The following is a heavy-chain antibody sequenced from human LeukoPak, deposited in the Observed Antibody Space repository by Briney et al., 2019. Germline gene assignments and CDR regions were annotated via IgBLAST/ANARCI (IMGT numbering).Heavy chain of an antibody. Sequence: SETLSLTCTVSGGSISSGDYYWSWIRQPPGKGLEWIGCIYYSGSTYYNPSLKSRVTISVDTSKNQFSLKLSSVTAADTAVYYCARPNSDYYYGMDVWGQGTTVTVSS. D-gene: IGHD2-8*01. CDR3: ARPNSDYYYGMDV. CDR2: IYYSGST. V-gene: IGHV4-30-4*01. J-gene: IGHJ6*02. CDR1: GGSISSGDYY.